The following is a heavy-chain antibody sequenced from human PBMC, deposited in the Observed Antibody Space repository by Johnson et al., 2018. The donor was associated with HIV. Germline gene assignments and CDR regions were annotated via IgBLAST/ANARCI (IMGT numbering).Heavy chain of an antibody. CDR2: ISGSGGST. V-gene: IGHV3-23*04. CDR3: ARVTRYNWNSDAFDI. D-gene: IGHD1-1*01. CDR1: GFTFSSYA. Sequence: EVQLVESGGGLVQPGGSLRLSCAASGFTFSSYAMSWVRQAPGKGLEWVSAISGSGGSTFYADSVKGRFNISRDSSKNTLYLQMNSLRAEETALYYCARVTRYNWNSDAFDIWGQGTMVTVSS. J-gene: IGHJ3*02.